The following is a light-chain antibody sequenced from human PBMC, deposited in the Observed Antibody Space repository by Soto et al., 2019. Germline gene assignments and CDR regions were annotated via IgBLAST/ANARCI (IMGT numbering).Light chain of an antibody. J-gene: IGKJ4*01. CDR1: QSISSY. CDR2: AAS. V-gene: IGKV1-39*01. CDR3: QQRYSTPLT. Sequence: DIQMTQSPSSLSASVGDRVTITCRASQSISSYLNWYQQKPGKAPKLLIYAASSLQSGVPSRFSGSGSVTDFTLNISSLQPEDFATYYCQQRYSTPLTFGGGTQVEIK.